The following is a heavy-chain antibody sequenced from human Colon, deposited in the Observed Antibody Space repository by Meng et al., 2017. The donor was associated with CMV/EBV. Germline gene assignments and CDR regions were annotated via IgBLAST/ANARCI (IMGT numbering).Heavy chain of an antibody. J-gene: IGHJ4*02. Sequence: GESLKISWAASGFMFTNYAMSWVRQGPGKGLEWISSISGSGETSHYADSVKGRFTISRDNSKNPLYLQMNSLRDDDTAVYYCAKSPGGYSSSWSPFDSWGQGTLVTVSS. CDR1: GFMFTNYA. V-gene: IGHV3-23*01. D-gene: IGHD6-13*01. CDR3: AKSPGGYSSSWSPFDS. CDR2: ISGSGETS.